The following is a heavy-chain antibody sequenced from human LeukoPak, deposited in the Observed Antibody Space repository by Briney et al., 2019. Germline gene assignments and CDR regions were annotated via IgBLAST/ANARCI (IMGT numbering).Heavy chain of an antibody. Sequence: ASVKVSCKASGYTFTSYDINWVRQATGQGLEWMGWMNPNSGNTGYAHKFQGRVTMTRNTSISTAYMELSSLRSEDTAVYYCARGGHDFWSGYQDYWGQGTLVTVSS. CDR2: MNPNSGNT. CDR3: ARGGHDFWSGYQDY. V-gene: IGHV1-8*01. CDR1: GYTFTSYD. D-gene: IGHD3-3*01. J-gene: IGHJ4*02.